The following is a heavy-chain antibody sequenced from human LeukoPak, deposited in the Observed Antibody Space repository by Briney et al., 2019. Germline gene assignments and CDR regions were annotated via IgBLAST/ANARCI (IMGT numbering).Heavy chain of an antibody. J-gene: IGHJ4*02. CDR1: GFTFSDYY. D-gene: IGHD6-19*01. V-gene: IGHV3-11*01. CDR3: ARGIAVAGTRAPLDY. Sequence: GGSLRLSCAASGFTFSDYYMSWIRQAPGKGLEWVSYISSSGSTIYYADSGKGRFTISRDNAKNSLYLQMNSLRAEDTAVYYCARGIAVAGTRAPLDYWGQGTLVTVSS. CDR2: ISSSGSTI.